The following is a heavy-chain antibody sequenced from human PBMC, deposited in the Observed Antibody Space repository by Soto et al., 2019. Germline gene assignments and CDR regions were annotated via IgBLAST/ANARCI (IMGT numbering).Heavy chain of an antibody. D-gene: IGHD6-19*01. CDR2: INAGNGNT. CDR3: ARVGDGCNSRYYFYGMDV. Sequence: QVQLVQSGAEEKKPGASVKVSCKASGYTFTSYAMHWVRQAPGQRLEWMGWINAGNGNTKYSQKFQGRVTITRDTSESTAYMERSSLRSEDTAVYYCARVGDGCNSRYYFYGMDVWGQGTTVTVSS. CDR1: GYTFTSYA. J-gene: IGHJ6*02. V-gene: IGHV1-3*05.